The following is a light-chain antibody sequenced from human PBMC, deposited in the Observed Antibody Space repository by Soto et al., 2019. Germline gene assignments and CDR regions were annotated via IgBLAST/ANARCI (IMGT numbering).Light chain of an antibody. CDR3: KQYNNWPRET. V-gene: IGKV3-15*01. CDR2: GAS. J-gene: IGKJ1*01. CDR1: QSVSSN. Sequence: EIVMTQSPATLSVSPGERATLSFRSSQSVSSNLAWYHQKPGQPPRLLIYGASTRATGIPARFSGSGSGTEFTLNNSSLQYEDFAVYYCKQYNNWPRETFGQGTKVDIK.